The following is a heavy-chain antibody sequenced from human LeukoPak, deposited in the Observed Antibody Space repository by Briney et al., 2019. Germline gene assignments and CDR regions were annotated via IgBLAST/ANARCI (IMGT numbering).Heavy chain of an antibody. J-gene: IGHJ4*02. CDR3: ARAGNYGDYVSYFDY. V-gene: IGHV3-48*01. CDR1: GFTFSSYS. D-gene: IGHD4-17*01. CDR2: ISSSSSTI. Sequence: GGSLRLSCAASGFTFSSYSMNWVRQAPGKGLEWVSYISSSSSTIYYADSVKGRFTISRDNAKNSLYLQMNSLRAEDTAVYYCARAGNYGDYVSYFDYWGQGTLVTVSS.